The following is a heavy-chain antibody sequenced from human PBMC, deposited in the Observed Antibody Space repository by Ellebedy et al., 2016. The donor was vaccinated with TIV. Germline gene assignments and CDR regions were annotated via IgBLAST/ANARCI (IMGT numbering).Heavy chain of an antibody. CDR1: GFTFSSYA. CDR2: ISYDGSNK. V-gene: IGHV3-30-3*01. CDR3: ARSMSYYYYGMDV. J-gene: IGHJ6*02. Sequence: GGSLRLSCAASGFTFSSYAMHWVRQAPGKGLEWVAVISYDGSNKYYADSVKGRFTISRDNSKNTRYLQMNSLRAEDRAVYYCARSMSYYYYGMDVWGQGTTVTVSS. D-gene: IGHD2/OR15-2a*01.